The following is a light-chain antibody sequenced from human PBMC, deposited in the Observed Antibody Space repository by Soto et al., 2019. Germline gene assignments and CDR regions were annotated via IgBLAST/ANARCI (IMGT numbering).Light chain of an antibody. CDR2: AAS. J-gene: IGKJ4*02. CDR3: QQLISYPVT. CDR1: QGIGSY. V-gene: IGKV1-9*01. Sequence: DIQLTQSPSFLSASVGDRVTITCRASQGIGSYLAWYQQKPGKAPKLLMYAASTLQSGVPSRFSGSGSGTEFTVTIGSLQPEDFATYYCQQLISYPVTFGGGTKVEIK.